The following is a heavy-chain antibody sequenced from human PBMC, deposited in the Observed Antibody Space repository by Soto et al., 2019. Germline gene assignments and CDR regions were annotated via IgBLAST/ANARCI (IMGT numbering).Heavy chain of an antibody. CDR2: IIPIFGTA. Sequence: SVKVSCKASGGTFSSYAISWVRQAPGQGLEWMGGIIPIFGTANYAQKFQGRVTITADKSTSTAYMERSSLRSEDTAVYYCARGLVPAASNYYYYYGMDVWGQGTTVTVSS. CDR1: GGTFSSYA. V-gene: IGHV1-69*06. CDR3: ARGLVPAASNYYYYYGMDV. J-gene: IGHJ6*02. D-gene: IGHD2-2*01.